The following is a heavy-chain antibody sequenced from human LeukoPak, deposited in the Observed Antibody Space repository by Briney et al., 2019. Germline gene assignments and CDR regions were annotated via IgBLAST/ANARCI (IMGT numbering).Heavy chain of an antibody. V-gene: IGHV1-69*05. J-gene: IGHJ4*02. CDR1: GGTFSSYA. CDR2: IIAIFGTA. Sequence: SVKVSCKASGGTFSSYAISWVRQAPGQGLEWMGGIIAIFGTANYAQKFQGRVTITTDESTSTAYMELSSLRSEETAVYYCARDREATYDSSGYYDYWGQGTLVTVSS. D-gene: IGHD3-22*01. CDR3: ARDREATYDSSGYYDY.